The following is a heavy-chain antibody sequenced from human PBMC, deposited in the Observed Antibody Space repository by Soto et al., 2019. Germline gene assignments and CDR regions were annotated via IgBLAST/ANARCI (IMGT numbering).Heavy chain of an antibody. CDR2: IYPGDSDT. J-gene: IGHJ6*02. V-gene: IGHV5-51*01. CDR1: GYSFTSYW. Sequence: GESLKISCKGSGYSFTSYWIGWVRQMPGKGLEWMGIIYPGDSDTRYSPSFQGQVTISADKSISTAYLQWSSLKASDTAMYYCASDYDFFFCYYTSDYYLMAVSAQGTSVPVSS. CDR3: ASDYDFFFCYYTSDYYLMAV. D-gene: IGHD3-3*01.